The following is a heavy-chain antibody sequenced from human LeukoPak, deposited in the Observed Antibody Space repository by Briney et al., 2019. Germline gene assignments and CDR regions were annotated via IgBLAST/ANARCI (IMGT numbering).Heavy chain of an antibody. D-gene: IGHD3-10*01. V-gene: IGHV4-4*07. CDR2: IYTSGST. CDR1: GGSISSYY. J-gene: IGHJ6*02. CDR3: GRDTILDYYGSGRRKGPDPVYYYYYGMDV. Sequence: SETLSLTCTVSGGSISSYYWSWIRQPAGKGLEWIGRIYTSGSTNYNPSLKSRVTMSVDTSKNQFSLKLSSVTAADTAVYYCGRDTILDYYGSGRRKGPDPVYYYYYGMDVWGQGTTVTVSS.